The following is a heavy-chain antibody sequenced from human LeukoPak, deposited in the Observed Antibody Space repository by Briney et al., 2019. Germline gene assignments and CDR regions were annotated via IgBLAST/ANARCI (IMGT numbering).Heavy chain of an antibody. CDR1: GYTFTGYY. Sequence: ASVKVSCKASGYTFTGYYMHWVRQAPGQGLEWMGWINPNSGGTNYAQKFQGWVTMTRDTSISTAYMELSRLRSDDTAVYYCARRPFTPLHYFDYWGQGTLVTVSS. J-gene: IGHJ4*02. V-gene: IGHV1-2*04. D-gene: IGHD2-15*01. CDR2: INPNSGGT. CDR3: ARRPFTPLHYFDY.